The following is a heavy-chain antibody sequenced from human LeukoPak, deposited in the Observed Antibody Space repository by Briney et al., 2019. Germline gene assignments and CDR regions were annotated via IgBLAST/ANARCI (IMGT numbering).Heavy chain of an antibody. Sequence: SETLSLTCTVSGASITSYHWSWFRQPPGRGREWTGCLFKTGGTQHSPSLKSRITMSADSPKNQFSLKLASVTVADTAIYYCVRLNKEGGSHLDFDSWGQGILVTVSS. J-gene: IGHJ4*02. CDR3: VRLNKEGGSHLDFDS. V-gene: IGHV4-59*08. D-gene: IGHD5-12*01. CDR1: GASITSYH. CDR2: LFKTGGT.